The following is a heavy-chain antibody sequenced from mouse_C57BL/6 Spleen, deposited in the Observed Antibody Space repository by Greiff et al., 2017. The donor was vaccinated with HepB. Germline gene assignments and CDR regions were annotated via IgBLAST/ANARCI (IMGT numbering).Heavy chain of an antibody. J-gene: IGHJ2*01. Sequence: QVQLQQPGAELVKPGASVKLSCKASGYTFTSYWMHWVKQRPGQGLEWIGMIHPNSGSTNYNEKFKSKATLTVDKSSSTAYMQLSSLTSEDSAVYYCAIDDYYGSSPLYWGQGTTLTVSS. D-gene: IGHD1-1*01. CDR3: AIDDYYGSSPLY. V-gene: IGHV1-64*01. CDR2: IHPNSGST. CDR1: GYTFTSYW.